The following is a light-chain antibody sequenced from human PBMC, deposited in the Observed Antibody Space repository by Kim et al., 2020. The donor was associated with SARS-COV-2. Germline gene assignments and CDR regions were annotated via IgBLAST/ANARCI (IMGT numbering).Light chain of an antibody. CDR2: DVS. J-gene: IGLJ3*02. CDR1: SSDVGGYNY. Sequence: QSALTQPASVSGSPGQSITISCTGTSSDVGGYNYVSWYQQHLGKAPKLMIYDVSNRPSGVSNRFSGSKSGNTASLTISGLQAEDEADYYCSSYTSSSTWVFGGGTQLNVL. V-gene: IGLV2-14*03. CDR3: SSYTSSSTWV.